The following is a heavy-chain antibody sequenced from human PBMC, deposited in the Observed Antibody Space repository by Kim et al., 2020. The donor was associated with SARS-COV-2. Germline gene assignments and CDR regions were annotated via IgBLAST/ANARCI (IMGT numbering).Heavy chain of an antibody. V-gene: IGHV3-23*01. D-gene: IGHD2-15*01. CDR1: GFTFSSYA. Sequence: GGSLRLSCAASGFTFSSYAMSWVRQAPGKGLDWVSAISGSGGSTYYADSVKGRFTISRDNSKNTLYLQMNSLRAEDTAVYYCAKDGGQGYCSDGSCYSGLDYWGQGTLVTVSS. J-gene: IGHJ4*02. CDR2: ISGSGGST. CDR3: AKDGGQGYCSDGSCYSGLDY.